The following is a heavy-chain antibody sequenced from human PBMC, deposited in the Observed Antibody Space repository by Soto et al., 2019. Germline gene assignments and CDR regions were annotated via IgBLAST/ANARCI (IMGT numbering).Heavy chain of an antibody. CDR2: ISGSGGST. CDR1: GFTFSSYA. CDR3: AKDLEELLWFGELSTSSYYGMDV. D-gene: IGHD3-10*01. V-gene: IGHV3-23*01. Sequence: PVGSLRLSGAASGFTFSSYAMSWVRQAPGKGLEWVSAISGSGGSTYYADSVKGRFTISRDNSKNTLYLQMNSLRAEDTAVYYCAKDLEELLWFGELSTSSYYGMDVWGQGTTVTVSS. J-gene: IGHJ6*02.